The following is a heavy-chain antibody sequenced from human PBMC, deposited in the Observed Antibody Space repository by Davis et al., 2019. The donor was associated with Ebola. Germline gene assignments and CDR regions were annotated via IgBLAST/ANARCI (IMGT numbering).Heavy chain of an antibody. D-gene: IGHD3-22*01. CDR2: IYYSGST. CDR3: ARLNRQRITMIKTFSAFDI. J-gene: IGHJ3*02. Sequence: PSETLSLTCTVSGGSISSYYWSWIRQPPGKGLEWIGYIYYSGSTNYNPSLKSRVTISVDTSKNQFSLKLSSVTAADTAVYYCARLNRQRITMIKTFSAFDIWGQGTMVTVSS. CDR1: GGSISSYY. V-gene: IGHV4-59*08.